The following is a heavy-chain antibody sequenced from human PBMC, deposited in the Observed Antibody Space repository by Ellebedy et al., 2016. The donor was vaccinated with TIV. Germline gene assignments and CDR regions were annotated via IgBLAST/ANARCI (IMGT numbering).Heavy chain of an antibody. V-gene: IGHV3-43*01. CDR3: AKDLFMVTFGGIGH. CDR1: GFTFDDHI. Sequence: GESLKISCAASGFTFDDHIMHWVRQAPGKGLEWVCLISRDGASTDYADSVKGRFTISRDNSKNSLYLQMNSLRTEDTALYYCAKDLFMVTFGGIGHWGQGTLVTVSS. J-gene: IGHJ4*02. CDR2: ISRDGAST. D-gene: IGHD3-16*01.